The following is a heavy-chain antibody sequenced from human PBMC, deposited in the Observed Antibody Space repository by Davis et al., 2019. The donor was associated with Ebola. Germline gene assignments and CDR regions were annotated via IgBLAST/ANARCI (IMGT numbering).Heavy chain of an antibody. D-gene: IGHD1-26*01. CDR1: GFSASLYS. CDR3: AREGHTGYVRISGSYYADY. V-gene: IGHV3-48*02. Sequence: GESLKISCAFSGFSASLYSLNWVRQAPGKGLEWVSYISSTSRTIYYADSVKGRFTISRDNARNSVYLQLNSLTDEDTAVYFCAREGHTGYVRISGSYYADYWGQGTLVTVSS. CDR2: ISSTSRTI. J-gene: IGHJ4*02.